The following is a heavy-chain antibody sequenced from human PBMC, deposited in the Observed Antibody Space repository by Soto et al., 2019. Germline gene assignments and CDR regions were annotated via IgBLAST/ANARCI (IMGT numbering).Heavy chain of an antibody. CDR2: ISGSGGST. Sequence: SLRLSCAASGFTFSSYAMSWVRQAPGKGLEWVSAISGSGGSTYYADSVKGRFTISRDNSKNTLYLQMNSLRAEDTAVYYCAKRYSSSRNFDYWGQGTLVTVSS. CDR3: AKRYSSSRNFDY. V-gene: IGHV3-23*01. CDR1: GFTFSSYA. J-gene: IGHJ4*02. D-gene: IGHD6-13*01.